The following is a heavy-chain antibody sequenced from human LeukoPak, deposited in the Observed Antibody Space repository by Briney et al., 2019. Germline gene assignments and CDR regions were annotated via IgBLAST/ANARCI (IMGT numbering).Heavy chain of an antibody. J-gene: IGHJ4*02. D-gene: IGHD3-22*01. V-gene: IGHV3-23*01. CDR2: ISDSGGST. Sequence: GGSLRLSSAVSGITLSNYGMSWVRQAPGKGLEWVAGISDSGGSTKYADSVKGRFTISSDNPMNTLYLQMNSLRAEDTAVYFCAKRGVVIRVILVGFHKEAYYFESWGQGALVTVSS. CDR1: GITLSNYG. CDR3: AKRGVVIRVILVGFHKEAYYFES.